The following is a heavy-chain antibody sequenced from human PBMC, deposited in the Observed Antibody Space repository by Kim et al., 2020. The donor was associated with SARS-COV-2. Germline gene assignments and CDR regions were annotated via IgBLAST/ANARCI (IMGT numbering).Heavy chain of an antibody. CDR1: GFTFSSCA. CDR2: IIGSGTTI. J-gene: IGHJ4*02. V-gene: IGHV3-48*03. Sequence: GGSLRLSCAASGFTFSSCAIHWVRQAPGKGLEWVSYIIGSGTTIYYADSVRGLFTISRDNDKNSLYLQMNSLRAEDTAVYYCARGPNYSPFDYWGQGTLVTVSS. D-gene: IGHD4-4*01. CDR3: ARGPNYSPFDY.